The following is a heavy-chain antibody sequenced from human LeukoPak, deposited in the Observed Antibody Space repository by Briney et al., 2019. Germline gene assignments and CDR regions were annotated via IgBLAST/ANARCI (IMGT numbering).Heavy chain of an antibody. D-gene: IGHD3-3*01. J-gene: IGHJ4*02. V-gene: IGHV4-34*01. CDR2: INHSGST. CDR1: GFTFSAYY. Sequence: GSLRLSCAASGFTFSAYYMSWIRQPPGKGLEWIGEINHSGSTNYNPSLKSRVTISVDTSKNQFSLKLSSVTAADTAVYYCARGGYDFWSGYIDYWGQGTLVTVSS. CDR3: ARGGYDFWSGYIDY.